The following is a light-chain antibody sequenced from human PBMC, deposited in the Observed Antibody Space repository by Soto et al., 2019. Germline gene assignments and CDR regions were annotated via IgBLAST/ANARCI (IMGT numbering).Light chain of an antibody. CDR2: EVS. V-gene: IGLV2-8*01. CDR3: SSFAGSFYWV. CDR1: SSDVGGYNY. J-gene: IGLJ2*01. Sequence: QSALTQPPSASGSPGQSVTISCTGTSSDVGGYNYVSWYQQHPGKATKLMSYEVSKRPSGVPDRFSGSKSGNTASLTVSGLQAEDEADYYCSSFAGSFYWVFGGRTKLTVL.